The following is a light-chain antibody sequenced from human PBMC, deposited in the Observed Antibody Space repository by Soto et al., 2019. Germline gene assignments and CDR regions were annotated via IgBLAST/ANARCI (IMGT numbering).Light chain of an antibody. CDR2: DVS. J-gene: IGLJ1*01. CDR3: SSYTSSSTLEV. Sequence: QSGLTQPASVSGSRGRSITISCTGTSSDVGSYNYVSWYQHHPGKAPKLMIYDVSNRPSGVSNRFSGSKSGNTASLTISGLQAEDEADYYCSSYTSSSTLEVFGTGTKVTVL. V-gene: IGLV2-14*03. CDR1: SSDVGSYNY.